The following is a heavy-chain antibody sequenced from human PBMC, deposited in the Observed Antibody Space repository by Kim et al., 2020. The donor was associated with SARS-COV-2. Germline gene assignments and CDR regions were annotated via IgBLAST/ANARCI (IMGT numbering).Heavy chain of an antibody. CDR2: INAGNGNT. D-gene: IGHD6-19*01. CDR1: GYTFTSYA. Sequence: ASVKVSCKASGYTFTSYAMHWVRQAPGQRLEWMGWINAGNGNTKYSQKFQGRVTITRDTSASTAYMELSSLRSEDTAVYYCARVYNGGLAYSSGWYIAFDIWGQGTMVTVSS. V-gene: IGHV1-3*01. CDR3: ARVYNGGLAYSSGWYIAFDI. J-gene: IGHJ3*02.